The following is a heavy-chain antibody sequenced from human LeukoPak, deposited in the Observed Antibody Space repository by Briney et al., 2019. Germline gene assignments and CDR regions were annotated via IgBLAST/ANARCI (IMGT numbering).Heavy chain of an antibody. V-gene: IGHV1-2*06. CDR2: INPNTGGT. D-gene: IGHD6-6*01. CDR3: ARVEGEYSTSSFDY. CDR1: GYTFTDYY. J-gene: IGHJ4*02. Sequence: GASVKVSCKASGYTFTDYYIHWVRQAPVQGLEWMGRINPNTGGTIYPQRFQGRVTMTRDTSISTAYMELSRLGSDDTAVYYCARVEGEYSTSSFDYWGQGTLVTVSS.